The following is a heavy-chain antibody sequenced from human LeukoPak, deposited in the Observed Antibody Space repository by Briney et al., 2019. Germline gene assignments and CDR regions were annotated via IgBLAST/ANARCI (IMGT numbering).Heavy chain of an antibody. D-gene: IGHD4-17*01. CDR3: AKGKVHYGDYSEGFDY. Sequence: PGGSLRLSCAASGFTFSSYAMSWVRQAPGKGLEWVSAISGSGGSTYYADSVKGRFTISRDNSKNTLYLQMNSLRAEDTAVYYCAKGKVHYGDYSEGFDYWGQGTLVTVSS. CDR2: ISGSGGST. CDR1: GFTFSSYA. V-gene: IGHV3-23*01. J-gene: IGHJ4*02.